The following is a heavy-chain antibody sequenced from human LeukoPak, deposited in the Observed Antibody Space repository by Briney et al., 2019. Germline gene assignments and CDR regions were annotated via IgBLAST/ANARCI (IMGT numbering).Heavy chain of an antibody. J-gene: IGHJ4*02. V-gene: IGHV3-23*01. Sequence: QAGGSLRLSCVASGFTFSSYGMSWVRQAPGKGLEWVSAISCSGGSTYSADSVKGRFTISRDNSQNTLYLQMNSLIAEDPAVHYWAKDEEYSGYSGDDSRASFDYWGQGTLVTVSS. CDR1: GFTFSSYG. CDR3: AKDEEYSGYSGDDSRASFDY. CDR2: ISCSGGST. D-gene: IGHD5-12*01.